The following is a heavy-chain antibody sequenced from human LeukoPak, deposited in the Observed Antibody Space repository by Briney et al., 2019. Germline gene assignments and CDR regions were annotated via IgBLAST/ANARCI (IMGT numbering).Heavy chain of an antibody. CDR3: AKRTGNPLYYYYYMDV. CDR2: ITGSGGST. D-gene: IGHD3/OR15-3a*01. CDR1: GFTFSSYA. J-gene: IGHJ6*03. Sequence: PGGSLRLSCAASGFTFSSYAMSWVRQAPGKWLEWVSAITGSGGSTYYADSVKGRFTISRDNSKNTLYLQMNSLRAEDTAVYYCAKRTGNPLYYYYYMDVWGKGTTVTVSS. V-gene: IGHV3-23*01.